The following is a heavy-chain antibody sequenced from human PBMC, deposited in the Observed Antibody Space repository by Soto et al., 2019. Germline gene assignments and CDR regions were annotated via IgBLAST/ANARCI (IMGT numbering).Heavy chain of an antibody. CDR1: GYTFTSYG. D-gene: IGHD3-3*01. CDR2: ISAYNGNT. J-gene: IGHJ5*02. Sequence: GASVKVSCKASGYTFTSYGISWVRQAPGQGLEWMGWISAYNGNTNCAQKLQGRVTMTTDTSTSTAYMELRSLRSDDTAVYYCARGRTYYDFWSGLFWFDPWGQGTLVTVSS. CDR3: ARGRTYYDFWSGLFWFDP. V-gene: IGHV1-18*01.